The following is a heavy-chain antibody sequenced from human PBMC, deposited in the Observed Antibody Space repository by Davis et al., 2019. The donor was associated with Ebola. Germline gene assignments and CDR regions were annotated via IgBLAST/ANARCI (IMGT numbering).Heavy chain of an antibody. Sequence: GGSLRLSCAASGFALSDYYLSWIRQAPGKGLEWISYISSSGYTIYYADSVKGRFTISRDNAKNSLYLQINSLRVEDTAVYYCARSSWRHGEVDYWGQGTLVTVSS. V-gene: IGHV3-11*01. D-gene: IGHD6-13*01. CDR1: GFALSDYY. CDR2: ISSSGYTI. J-gene: IGHJ4*02. CDR3: ARSSWRHGEVDY.